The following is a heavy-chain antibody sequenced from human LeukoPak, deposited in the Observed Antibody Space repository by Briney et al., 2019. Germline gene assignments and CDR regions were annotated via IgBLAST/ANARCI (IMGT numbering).Heavy chain of an antibody. CDR3: ARGGGYFDWLLHGY. CDR2: IKQDGSEK. CDR1: GFIIISYR. Sequence: GGSLRLSCAASGFIIISYRMSWVRQAPGKGLEWVANIKQDGSEKYYVDSVKGRFTISRDNAKNSLYLQMSSLRAEDTAVYYCARGGGYFDWLLHGYWGQGTLVTVSS. J-gene: IGHJ4*02. V-gene: IGHV3-7*01. D-gene: IGHD3-9*01.